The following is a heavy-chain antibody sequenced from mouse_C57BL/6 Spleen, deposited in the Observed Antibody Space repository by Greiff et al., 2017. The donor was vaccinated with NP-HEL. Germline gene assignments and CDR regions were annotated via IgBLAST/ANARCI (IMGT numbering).Heavy chain of an antibody. CDR3: AKLDHTTVVANHYAMDY. Sequence: VQLQESGPGLVAPSQSLSITCTVSGFSLTSYGVSWVRQPPGKGLEWLGVIWGDGGTNKHSALIPSKSISKDNSKIQVYLKLNSLQTDDTATYYCAKLDHTTVVANHYAMDYWGQGTSVTVSS. CDR1: GFSLTSYG. D-gene: IGHD1-1*01. V-gene: IGHV2-3*01. J-gene: IGHJ4*01. CDR2: IWGDGGT.